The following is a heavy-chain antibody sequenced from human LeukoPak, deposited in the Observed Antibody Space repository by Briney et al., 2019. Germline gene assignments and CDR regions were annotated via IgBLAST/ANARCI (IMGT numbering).Heavy chain of an antibody. D-gene: IGHD4-23*01. V-gene: IGHV1-24*01. CDR1: GHTLTELS. CDR2: FDPEDGET. Sequence: ASVKVSCKVSGHTLTELSMHWVRQAPGKGLEWMGGFDPEDGETIYAQKFQGRVTMTEDTSTDTAYMELSSLRSEDTAVYYCARTLTTVDSFDYWGQGTLVTVSS. J-gene: IGHJ4*02. CDR3: ARTLTTVDSFDY.